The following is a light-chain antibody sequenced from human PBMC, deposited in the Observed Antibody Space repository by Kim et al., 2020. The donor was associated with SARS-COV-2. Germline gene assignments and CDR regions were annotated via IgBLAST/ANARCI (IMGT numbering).Light chain of an antibody. J-gene: IGLJ2*01. V-gene: IGLV1-44*01. Sequence: QAVVTQPPSVSGTPGQSVTISCSGGRSNIGINTVTWYLHLPGTAPKILIYSNSYRPSGVPDRFSCSKSGTSASLDISGLQSEDEGNYYCAAWNDSLYGLLFGGGTQLTVL. CDR3: AAWNDSLYGLL. CDR2: SNS. CDR1: RSNIGINT.